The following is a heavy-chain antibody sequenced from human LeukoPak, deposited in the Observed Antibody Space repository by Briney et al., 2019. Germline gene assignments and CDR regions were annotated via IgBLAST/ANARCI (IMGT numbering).Heavy chain of an antibody. CDR3: AGTAAVSYYYYGMDV. CDR1: GGTFSSYA. CDR2: IIPILGIA. J-gene: IGHJ6*02. V-gene: IGHV1-69*04. Sequence: ASVKVSCKASGGTFSSYAISWVRQAPGQGLEWMGRIIPILGIANYAQKFQGRVTITADKSTSTAYMELSSLRSEDTAVYYCAGTAAVSYYYYGMDVWGQGTTVTVSS. D-gene: IGHD6-13*01.